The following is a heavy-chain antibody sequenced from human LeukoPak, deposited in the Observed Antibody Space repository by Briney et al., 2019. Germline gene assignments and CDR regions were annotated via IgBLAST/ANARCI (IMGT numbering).Heavy chain of an antibody. CDR2: LSGSGLST. Sequence: GGSLRLSCAASGFTFSSYAMSWVRQAPGKGLQWVSALSGSGLSTYYADSVKGRFTISRDNSKNTLYLQMHSLRAEDTAVYYCAKGGESSSWLFDYWGQGTLVPVSS. CDR3: AKGGESSSWLFDY. V-gene: IGHV3-23*01. CDR1: GFTFSSYA. J-gene: IGHJ4*02. D-gene: IGHD6-13*01.